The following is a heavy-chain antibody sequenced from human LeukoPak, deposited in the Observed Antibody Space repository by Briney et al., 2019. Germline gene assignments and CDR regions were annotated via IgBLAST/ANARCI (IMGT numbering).Heavy chain of an antibody. Sequence: GGSLRLSCATSGFTFSSYAMSWVRQAPGKGLEWVSAISGSGSSTYYADSVKGQFTISRDNSKNTLYLQMNSLRAEDTAVYYCAKHLGESMTTVVHWGQGTLVTVSS. V-gene: IGHV3-23*01. CDR3: AKHLGESMTTVVH. J-gene: IGHJ4*02. CDR1: GFTFSSYA. D-gene: IGHD4-23*01. CDR2: ISGSGSST.